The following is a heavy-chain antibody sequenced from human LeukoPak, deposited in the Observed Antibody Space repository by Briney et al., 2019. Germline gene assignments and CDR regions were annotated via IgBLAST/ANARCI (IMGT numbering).Heavy chain of an antibody. J-gene: IGHJ6*02. Sequence: GASVKVSCKASGGTFSSYANSWVRQAPGQGLEWMGRIIPILGIANYAQKSQGRVTITADKSTSTAYMELSSLRSEDTAVYYCARDQPRPDYYYYGMDVWGQGTTVTVSS. CDR1: GGTFSSYA. CDR2: IIPILGIA. V-gene: IGHV1-69*04. CDR3: ARDQPRPDYYYYGMDV. D-gene: IGHD6-6*01.